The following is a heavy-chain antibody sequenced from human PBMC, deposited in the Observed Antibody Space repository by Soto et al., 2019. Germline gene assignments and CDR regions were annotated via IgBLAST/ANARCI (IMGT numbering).Heavy chain of an antibody. CDR1: GFTINNNY. J-gene: IGHJ6*03. Sequence: PGGSLRLSCAVSGFTINNNYMSWVRQAPGKGLEWVSVLSSGGNAYYADFVKGRFTISRDNSKGTLYLQMNSLRTEDTAVYYCAREGDQYYYYYMDVWGKGTTVTVSS. V-gene: IGHV3-66*01. CDR2: LSSGGNA. CDR3: AREGDQYYYYYMDV.